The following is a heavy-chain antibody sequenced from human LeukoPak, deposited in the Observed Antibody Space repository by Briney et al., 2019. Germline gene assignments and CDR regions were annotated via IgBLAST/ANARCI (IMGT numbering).Heavy chain of an antibody. J-gene: IGHJ4*02. Sequence: SETLSLTCAVSGYSISSGYYWGWIRQPPGKGLEWIGSIYHSGSTYYNPSLKSRVTISVDTSKNQFSLKLSSVTAADTAVYYCARDPGWAVPTYYFDCWGQGTLVTVSS. CDR3: ARDPGWAVPTYYFDC. V-gene: IGHV4-38-2*02. D-gene: IGHD3-16*01. CDR1: GYSISSGYY. CDR2: IYHSGST.